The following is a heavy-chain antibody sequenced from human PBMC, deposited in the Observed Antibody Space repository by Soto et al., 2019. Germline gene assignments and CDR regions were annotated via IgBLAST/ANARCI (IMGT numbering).Heavy chain of an antibody. CDR2: IYWNDDK. CDR1: GFSLSTSGVG. D-gene: IGHD3-3*01. Sequence: SGPTLVNPTQTLTLTCTFSGFSLSTSGVGVGWIRQPPGKALEWLALIYWNDDKRYSPSLKSRLTITKDTSKNQVVLTMTNMDPVDTATYYCAHSRGKRGYYDFWSGYYTAWFDPWGQGTLVTVPQ. V-gene: IGHV2-5*01. J-gene: IGHJ5*02. CDR3: AHSRGKRGYYDFWSGYYTAWFDP.